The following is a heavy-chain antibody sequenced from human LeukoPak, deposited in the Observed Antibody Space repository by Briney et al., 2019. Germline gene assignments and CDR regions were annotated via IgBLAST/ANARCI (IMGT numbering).Heavy chain of an antibody. V-gene: IGHV1-2*06. D-gene: IGHD6-13*01. CDR1: GYTFTGYY. CDR2: INPNSGGT. Sequence: ASVKVSCKASGYTFTGYYMHWVRQAPGQGLEWMGRINPNSGGTNYAQKFQGRVTMTRDTSISTAYMELSRLRSDGTAVYYCARLNIAAAGRDAFDIWGQGTMVTVSS. CDR3: ARLNIAAAGRDAFDI. J-gene: IGHJ3*02.